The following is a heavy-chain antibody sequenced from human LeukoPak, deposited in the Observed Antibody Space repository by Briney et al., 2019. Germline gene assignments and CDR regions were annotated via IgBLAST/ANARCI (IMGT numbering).Heavy chain of an antibody. J-gene: IGHJ3*01. D-gene: IGHD2-21*02. CDR1: GVSMSSYY. V-gene: IGHV4-59*01. CDR3: ANSLPYPCGGACWGSFDL. CDR2: IYYSGSN. Sequence: SETLSLTCTVSGVSMSSYYWSWIRQPPGKGLEWIGYIYYSGSNKYNPSLKSRVAISIDTSKNQFSLKLNSVTTADTAVYYCANSLPYPCGGACWGSFDLWGQGTLVPV.